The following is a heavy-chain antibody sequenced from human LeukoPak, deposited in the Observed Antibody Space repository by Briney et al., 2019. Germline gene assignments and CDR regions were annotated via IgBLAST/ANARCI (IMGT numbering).Heavy chain of an antibody. Sequence: GGSLRLSCAASGFTFSSYGMSWVRQAPGKGLEWVSAISGSGGRTYYADSVKGRFTISRDSSKNTLYLQMNSLRAEDTAVYYCGKVGNYYGSGNTFDYWGQGTLVTVSS. D-gene: IGHD3-10*01. CDR3: GKVGNYYGSGNTFDY. V-gene: IGHV3-23*01. CDR2: ISGSGGRT. CDR1: GFTFSSYG. J-gene: IGHJ4*02.